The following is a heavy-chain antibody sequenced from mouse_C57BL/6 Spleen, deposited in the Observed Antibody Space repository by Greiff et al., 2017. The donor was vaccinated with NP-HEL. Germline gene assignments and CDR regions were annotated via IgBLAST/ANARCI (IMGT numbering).Heavy chain of an antibody. V-gene: IGHV5-9-1*02. D-gene: IGHD1-1*01. CDR2: ISSGGDYI. CDR1: GFTFSSYA. J-gene: IGHJ2*01. CDR3: TRDGDGSSSFDY. Sequence: EVNLVESGEGLVKPGGSLKLSCAASGFTFSSYAMSWVRQTPEKRLEWVAYISSGGDYIYYADTVKGRFTISRDNARNTLYLQMSSLKSEDTAMYYCTRDGDGSSSFDYWGQGTTLTVSS.